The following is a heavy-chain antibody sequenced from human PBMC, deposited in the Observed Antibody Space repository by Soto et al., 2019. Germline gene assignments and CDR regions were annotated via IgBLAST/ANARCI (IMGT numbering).Heavy chain of an antibody. CDR3: ARDPGPYYDFWSGHYYYYGMDV. V-gene: IGHV4-61*01. J-gene: IGHJ6*02. D-gene: IGHD3-3*01. CDR1: GGSVSSGSYY. CDR2: IYYSGST. Sequence: SETLSLTCTVSGGSVSSGSYYWSWIRQPPGKGLEWIGYIYYSGSTNYNPSLKSRVTISVDTSKNQFSLKLSSVTAADTAVYYCARDPGPYYDFWSGHYYYYGMDVWGQGTTVTVSS.